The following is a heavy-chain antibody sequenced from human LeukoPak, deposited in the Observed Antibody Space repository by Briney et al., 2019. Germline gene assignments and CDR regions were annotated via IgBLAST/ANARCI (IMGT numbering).Heavy chain of an antibody. D-gene: IGHD5-24*01. Sequence: GESLKISCQGSGYIFTTYWIGWVRQMPGRGLEYMGAIYPGNSDATYSPSFQGQVTFSADKSISTAYLQWSSLKASDTAMYYCARRMDYYYGMDVWGQGTTVTVSS. CDR1: GYIFTTYW. CDR2: IYPGNSDA. J-gene: IGHJ6*02. V-gene: IGHV5-51*01. CDR3: ARRMDYYYGMDV.